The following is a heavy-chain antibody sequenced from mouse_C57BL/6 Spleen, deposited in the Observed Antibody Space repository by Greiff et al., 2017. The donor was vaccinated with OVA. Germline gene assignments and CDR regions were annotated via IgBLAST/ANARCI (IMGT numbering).Heavy chain of an antibody. CDR1: GYTFTSYW. CDR2: IDPSDSYT. D-gene: IGHD2-5*01. CDR3: ARSDYSNPRYFDV. Sequence: VQLQQPGAELVMPGASVKLSCKASGYTFTSYWMHWVKQRPGQGLEWIGEIDPSDSYTNYNQKFKGKSTLTVDKSSSTAYMQLSSLTSEDSAVYDCARSDYSNPRYFDVWGTGTTVTVSS. J-gene: IGHJ1*03. V-gene: IGHV1-69*01.